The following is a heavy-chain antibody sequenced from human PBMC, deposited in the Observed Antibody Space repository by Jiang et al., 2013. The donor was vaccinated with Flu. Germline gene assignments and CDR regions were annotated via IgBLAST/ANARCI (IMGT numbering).Heavy chain of an antibody. V-gene: IGHV1-69*01. J-gene: IGHJ6*02. Sequence: EWMEGSIPIFGTANYAQKFQGRVTITADESTSTAYMELSSLRSEDTAVYYCARGDYGYYYYGMDVWGQGTTVTVSS. D-gene: IGHD4-17*01. CDR2: SIPIFGTA. CDR3: ARGDYGYYYYGMDV.